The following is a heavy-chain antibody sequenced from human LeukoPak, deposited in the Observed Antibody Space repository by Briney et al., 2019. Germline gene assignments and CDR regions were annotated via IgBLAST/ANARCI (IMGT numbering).Heavy chain of an antibody. Sequence: SETLSLTCTVSGYSISSGYYWGWIRQPPGKGLEWIGYIYYSGSTNYNPSLKSRVTISVDTSKNQFSLRLTSVTAADTAVYYCARDGGYYFDYWGQGTLVTVSS. V-gene: IGHV4-61*01. J-gene: IGHJ4*02. CDR2: IYYSGST. D-gene: IGHD3-16*01. CDR1: GYSISSGYY. CDR3: ARDGGYYFDY.